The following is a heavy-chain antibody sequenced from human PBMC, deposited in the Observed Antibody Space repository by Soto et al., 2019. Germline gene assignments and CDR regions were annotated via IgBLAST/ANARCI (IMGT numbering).Heavy chain of an antibody. CDR3: ATVGTTVTTINWFDP. Sequence: GGSLRLSCAASGLTFRSFAMIWVRQAPGKGLEWVSGISGSGDNTYYADSVKGRFTISRDNSKNTLFLQMNSLRAEDTALYYCATVGTTVTTINWFDPRGQGTLVTVSS. CDR1: GLTFRSFA. CDR2: ISGSGDNT. D-gene: IGHD4-17*01. J-gene: IGHJ5*02. V-gene: IGHV3-23*01.